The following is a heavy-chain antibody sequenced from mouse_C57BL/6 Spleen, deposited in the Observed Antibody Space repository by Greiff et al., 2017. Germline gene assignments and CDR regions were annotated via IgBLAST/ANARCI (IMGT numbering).Heavy chain of an antibody. V-gene: IGHV5-9-1*02. CDR2: ISSGGDYI. CDR1: GFTFSSYA. D-gene: IGHD1-1*01. CDR3: TRGGYGRFCLWY. J-gene: IGHJ2*01. Sequence: EVQVVESGEGLVKPGGSLKLSCAASGFTFSSYAMSWVRQTPEKRLEWVAYISSGGDYIYYAATVKGRFTISRDNARNTLYLQMSSLKSEDTAMEYCTRGGYGRFCLWYWGQGTTLTVSS.